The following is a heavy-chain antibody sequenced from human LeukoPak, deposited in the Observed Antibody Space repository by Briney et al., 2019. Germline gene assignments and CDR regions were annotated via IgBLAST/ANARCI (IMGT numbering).Heavy chain of an antibody. CDR3: AKDDSALWFGELSHYFNC. CDR1: GFTFNSYA. Sequence: GGSLRLSCTASGFTFNSYAMNWVRQAPGKSLEWVSGISGRGDSTSYADSVKGRFTISRDISENTLYLQMNSLRADDTAVYYCAKDDSALWFGELSHYFNCWGQGTLVIVSS. D-gene: IGHD3-10*01. J-gene: IGHJ4*02. CDR2: ISGRGDST. V-gene: IGHV3-23*01.